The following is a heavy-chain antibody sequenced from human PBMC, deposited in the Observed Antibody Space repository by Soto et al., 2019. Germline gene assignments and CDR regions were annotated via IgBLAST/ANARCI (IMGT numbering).Heavy chain of an antibody. Sequence: SETLSLTCTVSGGSMSSGGYYWSWIRQPPGRGLEWIGYIFYSGSTYYNPSLKSRVTISVDTSKNQFSLKLRSVTAADTAVYYCARGEYHYGSGSYYPPGYWGQGTLVTVSS. V-gene: IGHV4-30-4*01. CDR3: ARGEYHYGSGSYYPPGY. CDR1: GGSMSSGGYY. D-gene: IGHD3-10*01. J-gene: IGHJ4*02. CDR2: IFYSGST.